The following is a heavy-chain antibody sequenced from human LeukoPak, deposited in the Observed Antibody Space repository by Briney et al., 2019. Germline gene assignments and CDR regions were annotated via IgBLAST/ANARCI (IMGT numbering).Heavy chain of an antibody. CDR1: GFTFSSYA. V-gene: IGHV3-30*04. J-gene: IGHJ6*02. D-gene: IGHD4-17*01. Sequence: GGSLRLSCAASGFTFSSYAMHWVRQAPGKGLEWVAVISYDGSNKYYADSVKGRFTISRDNSKNTLYLQMNSLRAEDTAVYYCARDSAVTTNKRRYYYYGMDVWGQGTTVTVSS. CDR2: ISYDGSNK. CDR3: ARDSAVTTNKRRYYYYGMDV.